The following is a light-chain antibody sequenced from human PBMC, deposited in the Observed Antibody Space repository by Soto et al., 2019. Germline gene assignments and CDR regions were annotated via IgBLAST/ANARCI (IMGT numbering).Light chain of an antibody. Sequence: EIVLTQSPATLSLSPGERATLSCRASQSVSSYLAWYQQKPGQAPRLLIYEASNRATGIPARFSGSASGTDFTLTISSLEPEDFAVYYCQQRTDWVTFGGGTKVEIK. CDR1: QSVSSY. J-gene: IGKJ4*01. CDR2: EAS. CDR3: QQRTDWVT. V-gene: IGKV3-11*01.